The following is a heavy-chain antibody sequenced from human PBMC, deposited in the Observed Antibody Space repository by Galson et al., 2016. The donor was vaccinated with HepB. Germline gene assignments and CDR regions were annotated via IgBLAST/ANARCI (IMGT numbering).Heavy chain of an antibody. V-gene: IGHV3-53*01. Sequence: SLRLSCAASGVTVSDNYMSWVRQAPGKGLEWVSIIYSAGDTYYADSVKGRFTVSRDDSKNILYLQMNSLRPEDTAVYYCARDTDSGSRADWWGQGTLVTVSS. CDR1: GVTVSDNY. CDR2: IYSAGDT. CDR3: ARDTDSGSRADW. D-gene: IGHD6-25*01. J-gene: IGHJ4*02.